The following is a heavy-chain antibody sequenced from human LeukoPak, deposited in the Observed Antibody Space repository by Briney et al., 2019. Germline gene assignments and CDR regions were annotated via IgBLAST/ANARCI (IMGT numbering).Heavy chain of an antibody. CDR3: ARQAYANNLDAFDI. D-gene: IGHD2-8*01. Sequence: GESLKISCKGSGYSFTNYWIGWVRQMPGEGLEWMGIIYPGDSDTRYSPSFQGQVTISADKSISTAYLQWSSLKASDTAMYYCARQAYANNLDAFDIWGQGTMVTVSS. J-gene: IGHJ3*02. CDR2: IYPGDSDT. V-gene: IGHV5-51*01. CDR1: GYSFTNYW.